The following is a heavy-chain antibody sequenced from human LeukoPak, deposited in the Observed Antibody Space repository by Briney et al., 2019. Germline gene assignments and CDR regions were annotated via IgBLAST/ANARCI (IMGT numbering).Heavy chain of an antibody. D-gene: IGHD3-22*01. CDR2: IKSKTDGGTT. J-gene: IGHJ3*02. CDR3: TTGYFDSSGIYAFDI. CDR1: GYTFNNAW. V-gene: IGHV3-15*01. Sequence: PGGSLRLSCAASGYTFNNAWMNWVRQAPGKGLEWVGRIKSKTDGGTTDYAAPVKGRFTISRDDSKNTLHLQMNSLKTEDTAVYYCTTGYFDSSGIYAFDIWGQGTMVTVSS.